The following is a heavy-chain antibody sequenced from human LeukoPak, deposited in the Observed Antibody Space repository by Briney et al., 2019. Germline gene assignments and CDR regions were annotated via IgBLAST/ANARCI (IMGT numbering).Heavy chain of an antibody. J-gene: IGHJ3*02. Sequence: GGSLRLSCAASGFTFSSYSMNWVRQAPGKGLEWVSSISSSSSYMYYADSVKGRFTISRDNAKNSLYLQMNSLRAEDTAVYYCARARYVNSFYAFDIWGQGTLVTVSS. V-gene: IGHV3-21*01. CDR1: GFTFSSYS. CDR3: ARARYVNSFYAFDI. D-gene: IGHD3-9*01. CDR2: ISSSSSYM.